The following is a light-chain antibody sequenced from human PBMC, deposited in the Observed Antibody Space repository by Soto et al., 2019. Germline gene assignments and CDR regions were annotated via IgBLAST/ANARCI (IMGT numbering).Light chain of an antibody. J-gene: IGKJ5*01. CDR1: QGISSY. CDR3: QQYDIHPIT. V-gene: IGKV1-33*01. CDR2: DAS. Sequence: DIQLTQSPSFLSASVGDRVTITCRASQGISSYLAWYQQKPGKAPNLLIYDASNLEIGVPSRFSGSGSGTHFTFTISSLQTEDIGTYYCQQYDIHPITFGRGTRLEIK.